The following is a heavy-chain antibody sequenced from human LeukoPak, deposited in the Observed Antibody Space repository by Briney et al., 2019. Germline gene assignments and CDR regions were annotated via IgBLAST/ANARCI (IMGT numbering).Heavy chain of an antibody. CDR2: IDPSDSYT. D-gene: IGHD5-12*01. CDR1: GYSFTSYW. V-gene: IGHV5-10-1*01. Sequence: RGESLKISCKGSGYSFTSYWISWVRQMPGKGLEWMGRIDPSDSYTNYSPSFQGHVTISADKSISTAYLQWSSLKASDTAMYYCASRATAKGGSFDYWGQGTLVTVSS. J-gene: IGHJ4*02. CDR3: ASRATAKGGSFDY.